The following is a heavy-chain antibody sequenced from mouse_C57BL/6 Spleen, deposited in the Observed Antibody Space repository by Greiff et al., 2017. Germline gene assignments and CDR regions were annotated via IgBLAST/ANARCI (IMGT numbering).Heavy chain of an antibody. V-gene: IGHV5-15*01. CDR2: ISNLAYSI. J-gene: IGHJ3*01. CDR1: GFTFSDYG. D-gene: IGHD2-4*01. Sequence: EVMLVESGGGLVQPGGSLKLSCAASGFTFSDYGMAWVRQAPRKGPEWVAFISNLAYSIYYADTVTGRFTISRENAKNTLYLEMSSLRSEDTAMYYCARQGDDSPFAYWGQGTLVTVSA. CDR3: ARQGDDSPFAY.